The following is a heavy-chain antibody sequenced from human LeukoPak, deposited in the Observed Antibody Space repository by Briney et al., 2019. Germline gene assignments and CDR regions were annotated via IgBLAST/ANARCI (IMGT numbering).Heavy chain of an antibody. CDR2: IRDSRNSI. CDR1: GFVFISYG. CDR3: ARDVGYPSWFDL. V-gene: IGHV3-48*01. J-gene: IGHJ5*02. Sequence: GGSLRLSCAASGFVFISYGMNWVRQAPGKGLEWVSYIRDSRNSIYYANSVKGRFTISRDNATNSLYLQMDSLGAEDTAMYYCARDVGYPSWFDLWGQGTLVTVSS. D-gene: IGHD1-1*01.